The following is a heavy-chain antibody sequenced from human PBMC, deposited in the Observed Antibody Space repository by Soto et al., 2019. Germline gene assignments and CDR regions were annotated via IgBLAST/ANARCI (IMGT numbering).Heavy chain of an antibody. D-gene: IGHD6-19*01. CDR2: ISSSSSYI. V-gene: IGHV3-21*01. Sequence: PGGSLRLSCAASGFTFSSYSMNWVRQAPGKGLEWVSSISSSSSYIYYADSVKGRFTISRDNAKNSLYLQMNSLRDEETAVYYCASKVAVAGYGMDGWGQGNRVTVSS. CDR1: GFTFSSYS. J-gene: IGHJ6*02. CDR3: ASKVAVAGYGMDG.